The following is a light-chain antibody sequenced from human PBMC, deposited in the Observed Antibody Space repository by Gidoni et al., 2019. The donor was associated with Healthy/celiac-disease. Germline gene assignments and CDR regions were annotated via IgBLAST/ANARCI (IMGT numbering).Light chain of an antibody. CDR1: QSVSSY. J-gene: IGKJ4*01. Sequence: EIVLTQSPATLSLSPGERAPLSGRASQSVSSYLAWYQQKPGQAPRLLIYDASNRATGIPARFSGSGSGTDFTLTISSLEPEDFAVYYCQQRSNWRLTFGGXTKVEIK. V-gene: IGKV3-11*01. CDR2: DAS. CDR3: QQRSNWRLT.